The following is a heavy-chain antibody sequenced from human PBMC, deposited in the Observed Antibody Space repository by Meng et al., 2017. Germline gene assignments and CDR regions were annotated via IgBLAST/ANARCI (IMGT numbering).Heavy chain of an antibody. J-gene: IGHJ6*02. CDR2: ISYDGSNK. Sequence: GESLMISCAASGFTFSSYAMHWVRQAPGKGLEWVAVISYDGSNKYYADSVKGRFTISRDNSKNTLYLQMNSLRAEDTAVYYCARGQYSSSWYRGYYYYGMDVWGQGTTVTVSS. V-gene: IGHV3-30*04. CDR3: ARGQYSSSWYRGYYYYGMDV. CDR1: GFTFSSYA. D-gene: IGHD6-13*01.